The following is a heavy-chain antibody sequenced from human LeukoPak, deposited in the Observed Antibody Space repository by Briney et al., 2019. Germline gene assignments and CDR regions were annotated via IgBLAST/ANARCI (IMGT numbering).Heavy chain of an antibody. Sequence: PGGSLRLSCAASGFTFTTYYMSWVRQAPGKGVEWVANINRDGGTKYYVDSVKGRFTISRDNAINSVFLQMNSLRAEDTAVYYCARENWTNDFWGQGTLVTVSS. V-gene: IGHV3-7*01. J-gene: IGHJ4*02. CDR1: GFTFTTYY. CDR2: INRDGGTK. CDR3: ARENWTNDF. D-gene: IGHD1/OR15-1a*01.